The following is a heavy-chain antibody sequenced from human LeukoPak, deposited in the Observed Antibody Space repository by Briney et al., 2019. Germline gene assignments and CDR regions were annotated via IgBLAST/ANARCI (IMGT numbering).Heavy chain of an antibody. CDR2: ISSSSSYI. J-gene: IGHJ6*02. CDR3: ARAPMVRGVTLYYYYGMDV. Sequence: GGSLRLSCAASGFTLSSYSMNWVRQAPGKGLEWVSSISSSSSYIYYADSVKGRFTISRDNAKNSLYLQMNSLRAEDTAVYYCARAPMVRGVTLYYYYGMDVWGQGTTVTVSS. CDR1: GFTLSSYS. D-gene: IGHD3-10*01. V-gene: IGHV3-21*01.